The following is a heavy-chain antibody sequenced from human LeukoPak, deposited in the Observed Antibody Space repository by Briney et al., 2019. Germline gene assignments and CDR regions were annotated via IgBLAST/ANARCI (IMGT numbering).Heavy chain of an antibody. J-gene: IGHJ4*02. Sequence: GESLRLSCAASGFTVSSNYMSWVRQAPGKGLEWVSFIYSDGTTSYTDSVKGRFTISRDNSKNSLFLQMNSLRAEDTAVYYCARDKWFGETDYWGQGTLVTVSS. CDR3: ARDKWFGETDY. CDR1: GFTVSSNY. CDR2: IYSDGTT. V-gene: IGHV3-66*01. D-gene: IGHD3-10*01.